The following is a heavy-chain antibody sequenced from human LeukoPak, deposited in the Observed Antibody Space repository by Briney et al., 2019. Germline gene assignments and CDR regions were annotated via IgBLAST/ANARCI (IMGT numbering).Heavy chain of an antibody. CDR2: IHTSGTT. V-gene: IGHV4-4*07. D-gene: IGHD1-1*01. J-gene: IGHJ4*02. CDR1: GGSISSYY. CDR3: ARAYNWNDSNDY. Sequence: SETLSLTCTVSGGSISSYYWSWIRQPAGKGLEWIGRIHTSGTTHYNPSLKSRVTISVDTSKNQFSLKLTSVTAADTAIYYCARAYNWNDSNDYWGQGTLVTVSP.